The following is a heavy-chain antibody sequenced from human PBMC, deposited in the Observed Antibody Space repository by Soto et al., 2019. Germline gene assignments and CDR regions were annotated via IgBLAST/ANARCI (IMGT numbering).Heavy chain of an antibody. CDR1: GFTFISYA. D-gene: IGHD4-17*01. CDR3: VKKSIGTVTNPVYWYFDL. J-gene: IGHJ2*01. CDR2: TSGGGDVA. Sequence: EVQLLESGGGLVQPGGSLRLSCAASGFTFISYAMSWVRQAPGKGLEWVSGTSGGGDVAFYADSVKGRFTISRDNSKNILYLQMNSLRAEDTALYYCVKKSIGTVTNPVYWYFDLWGRGTLVTVSS. V-gene: IGHV3-23*01.